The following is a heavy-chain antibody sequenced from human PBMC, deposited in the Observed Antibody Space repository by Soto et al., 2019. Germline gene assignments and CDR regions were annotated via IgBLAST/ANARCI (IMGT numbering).Heavy chain of an antibody. J-gene: IGHJ4*02. Sequence: GGSLRLSCAASGFTFSSYSMNWVRQAPGKGLEWVSSISSSSSYIYYADSVKGRFTISRDNAKNSLYLQMNSLRAEDTAVYYCARELGDRQNFDYWGQGTLVTVSS. CDR3: ARELGDRQNFDY. CDR2: ISSSSSYI. D-gene: IGHD3-16*01. CDR1: GFTFSSYS. V-gene: IGHV3-21*01.